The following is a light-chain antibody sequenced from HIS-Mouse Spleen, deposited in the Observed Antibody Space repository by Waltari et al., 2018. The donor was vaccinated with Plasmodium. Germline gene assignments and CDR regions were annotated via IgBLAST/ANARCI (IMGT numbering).Light chain of an antibody. J-gene: IGLJ1*01. CDR1: KLGDKY. Sequence: SYELTQPPSVSVSPGQTASITCSGDKLGDKYACWYQQKPGQSPVLVSYQDSNRPSGFPERFSGSNSGNTATLTISGTQAMDEADYYCQAWDSSIYVFGTGTKVTVL. CDR2: QDS. V-gene: IGLV3-1*01. CDR3: QAWDSSIYV.